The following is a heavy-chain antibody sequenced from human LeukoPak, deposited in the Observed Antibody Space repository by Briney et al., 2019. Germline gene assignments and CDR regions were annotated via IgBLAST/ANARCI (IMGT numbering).Heavy chain of an antibody. CDR3: ARDAQSGAFSDFDY. Sequence: GGSLRLSCEASGFTFGNYAIHWVRQVPGEGLEWVAIITHNGGTQYHADSVKGRFTISRDNSQSTVFLQMNSLRPEDTAVYYCARDAQSGAFSDFDYWGQGTLVTVSS. CDR2: ITHNGGTQ. CDR1: GFTFGNYA. J-gene: IGHJ4*02. V-gene: IGHV3-30-3*01. D-gene: IGHD1-26*01.